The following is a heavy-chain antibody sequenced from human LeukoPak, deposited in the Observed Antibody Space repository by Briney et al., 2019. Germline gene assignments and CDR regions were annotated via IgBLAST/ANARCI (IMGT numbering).Heavy chain of an antibody. CDR3: ARGRWILWFGERGNWFDP. J-gene: IGHJ5*02. Sequence: SETLSLTCAVYGGSFSGYYWSWIRRPPGKGLEWIGEINHSGSTNYNPSLKSRVTISVDTSKNQFSLKLSSVTAADTAVYYCARGRWILWFGERGNWFDPWGQGTLVTVSS. V-gene: IGHV4-34*01. D-gene: IGHD3-10*01. CDR2: INHSGST. CDR1: GGSFSGYY.